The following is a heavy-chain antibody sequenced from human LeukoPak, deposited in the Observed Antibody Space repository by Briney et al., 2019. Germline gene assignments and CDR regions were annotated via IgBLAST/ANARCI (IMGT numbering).Heavy chain of an antibody. J-gene: IGHJ4*02. CDR3: ARDRYYYDSSGPIPFDY. V-gene: IGHV4-4*07. Sequence: PSETLSLTCTASGGSISSYYWSWIRQPAGKGLEWIGRIYTSGSTNYNPSLKGRVTMSVDTSKNQFSLKLSSVTAADTAVYYCARDRYYYDSSGPIPFDYWGQGTLVTVSS. CDR2: IYTSGST. CDR1: GGSISSYY. D-gene: IGHD3-22*01.